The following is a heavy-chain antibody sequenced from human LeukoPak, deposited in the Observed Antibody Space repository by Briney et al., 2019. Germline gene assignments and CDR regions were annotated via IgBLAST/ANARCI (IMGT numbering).Heavy chain of an antibody. CDR2: IKSKAQSYTT. J-gene: IGHJ4*02. Sequence: PGGSLRLSCAASGFSFSDHYMDWVRQAPGKGLEWVGRIKSKAQSYTTDYAASVKGRFTISRDDAKNSLYLQMNSLKTEDTAVYYCARDGHTSLDYWGQGTPVTVSS. CDR1: GFSFSDHY. CDR3: ARDGHTSLDY. V-gene: IGHV3-72*01. D-gene: IGHD3-16*02.